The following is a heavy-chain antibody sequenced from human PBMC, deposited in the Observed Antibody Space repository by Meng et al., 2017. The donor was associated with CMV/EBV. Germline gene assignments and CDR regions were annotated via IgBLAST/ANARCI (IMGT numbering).Heavy chain of an antibody. V-gene: IGHV4-34*01. Sequence: SETLSLTCVVYGGSFSGYYWSWIRQPPGKGLEWIGEINHSGSTNYNPSLKGRVTILVDTSMKQFSLKLSSVTAADTAVYYCASLYCSSTSCYNDYWGQGTLVTVSS. D-gene: IGHD2-2*02. CDR2: INHSGST. CDR1: GGSFSGYY. J-gene: IGHJ4*02. CDR3: ASLYCSSTSCYNDY.